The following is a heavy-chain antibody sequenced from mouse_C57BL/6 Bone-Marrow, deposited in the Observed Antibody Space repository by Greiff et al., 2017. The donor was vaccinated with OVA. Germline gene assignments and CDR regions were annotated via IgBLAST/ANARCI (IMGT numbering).Heavy chain of an antibody. Sequence: ESGPGLVKPSQSLSLTCSVTGYSITSGYYWNWIRQFPGNKLEWMGYISYDGSNNYNPSLKNRISITRDTSKNQFFLKLNSVTTEDTATYYCARERALYPYAMDYWGQGTSVTVSS. D-gene: IGHD3-3*01. CDR3: ARERALYPYAMDY. CDR1: GYSITSGYY. CDR2: ISYDGSN. J-gene: IGHJ4*01. V-gene: IGHV3-6*01.